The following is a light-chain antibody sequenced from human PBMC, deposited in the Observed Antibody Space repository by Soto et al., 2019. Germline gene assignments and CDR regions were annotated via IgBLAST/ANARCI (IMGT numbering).Light chain of an antibody. CDR2: RNN. Sequence: QSVLTQPPSASGTPGQRVTISCSGSSSNIGSNYVYWYQQLPGTAPKLLIYRNNQRPSGVPDRFSGSKSGTSASLAISGLRSEDEADYYCAAWDDSLSGSHVVFGGGTTLTVL. CDR1: SSNIGSNY. CDR3: AAWDDSLSGSHVV. J-gene: IGLJ2*01. V-gene: IGLV1-47*01.